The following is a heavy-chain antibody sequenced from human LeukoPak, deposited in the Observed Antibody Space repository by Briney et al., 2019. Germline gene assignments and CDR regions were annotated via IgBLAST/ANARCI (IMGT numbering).Heavy chain of an antibody. CDR1: GGSISSSNW. V-gene: IGHV4-4*02. CDR3: AGAPYGDYYFDY. D-gene: IGHD4-17*01. CDR2: VYLGGST. J-gene: IGHJ4*02. Sequence: SGTLSLTCTVSGGSISSSNWWSWVRQPPGKGLEWMGEVYLGGSTNYNPSLQSRITISLDKSKNQFSLELTSVTAADTAVYYCAGAPYGDYYFDYWGQGTLVTVSS.